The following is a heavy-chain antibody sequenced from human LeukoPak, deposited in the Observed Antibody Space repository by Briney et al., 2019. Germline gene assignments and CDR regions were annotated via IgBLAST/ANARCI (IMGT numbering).Heavy chain of an antibody. CDR1: RFTFSTFW. V-gene: IGHV3-48*03. Sequence: PGGSLRLSCAASRFTFSTFWMTWVRQAPGKGLEWVSYISSSGSTIYYADSVKGRFTISRDNAKNSLYLQMNSLRAEDTAVYYCARDGSGVYYFDYWGQGTLVTVSS. J-gene: IGHJ4*02. CDR2: ISSSGSTI. CDR3: ARDGSGVYYFDY. D-gene: IGHD2-15*01.